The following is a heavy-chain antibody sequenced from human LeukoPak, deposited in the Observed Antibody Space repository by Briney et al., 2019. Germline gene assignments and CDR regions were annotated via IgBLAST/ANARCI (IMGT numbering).Heavy chain of an antibody. CDR3: ARGDPDISFGVAGEAFDI. CDR1: GFTFSSYE. V-gene: IGHV3-48*03. Sequence: GGSLRLSCAASGFTFSSYEMNWVRQAPGKGLEWVSYISSSGRSINYADSVRGRFTISRDNGKNSLYLQMNSLRAEDTAVYYCARGDPDISFGVAGEAFDIWGQGTMVTVSS. D-gene: IGHD3-3*01. CDR2: ISSSGRSI. J-gene: IGHJ3*02.